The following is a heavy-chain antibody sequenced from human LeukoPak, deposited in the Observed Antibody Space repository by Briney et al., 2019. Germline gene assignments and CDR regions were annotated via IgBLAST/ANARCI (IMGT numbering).Heavy chain of an antibody. CDR1: GGSISSDY. D-gene: IGHD6-19*01. V-gene: IGHV4-59*01. CDR3: AREAGAFDI. J-gene: IGHJ3*02. CDR2: IYYSGST. Sequence: SETLSLTCTVSGGSISSDYWSWIRQPPGKGLEWIGYIYYSGSTNYNPSLKSRVTISVDTSKNQFSLKLSSVTAADTAVYYCAREAGAFDIWGQGTMVTVSS.